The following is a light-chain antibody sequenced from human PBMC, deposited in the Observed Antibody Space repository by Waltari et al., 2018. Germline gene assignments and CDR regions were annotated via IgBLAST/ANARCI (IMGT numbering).Light chain of an antibody. CDR1: RSNIGADYA. CDR3: QSYDSGLRGV. J-gene: IGLJ1*01. V-gene: IGLV1-40*01. CDR2: ETS. Sequence: QSVLAQPPSVSGAPGQRVTISCTGTRSNIGADYAVHWYQQRPGTAPKLVIYETSHRPSGVPDRFSGSRSGTSASLAITGLQAEDEADYYCQSYDSGLRGVFGTGTKVTVL.